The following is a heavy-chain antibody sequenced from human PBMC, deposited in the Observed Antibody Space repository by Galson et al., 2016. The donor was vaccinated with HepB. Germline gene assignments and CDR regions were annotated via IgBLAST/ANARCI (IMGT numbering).Heavy chain of an antibody. CDR2: SYHDGNT. D-gene: IGHD3-22*01. J-gene: IGHJ4*02. CDR1: CGSINSGSYY. CDR3: ARGLRDYYDYYFDS. V-gene: IGHV4-31*03. Sequence: LSLTCTVSCGSINSGSYYWRWSRHQPGKGQECSWFSYHDGNTYYGPSLKSRSTIFLDTAKNQFSLRVISVTAADTAVYYCARGLRDYYDYYFDSWGQGTLVTVSS.